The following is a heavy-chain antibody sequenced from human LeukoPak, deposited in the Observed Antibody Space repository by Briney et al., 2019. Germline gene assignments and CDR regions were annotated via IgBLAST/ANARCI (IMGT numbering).Heavy chain of an antibody. V-gene: IGHV3-48*01. J-gene: IGHJ6*03. CDR1: GFTFDDYG. D-gene: IGHD3-22*01. Sequence: PGGSLRLSCAASGFTFDDYGMNWVRQAPGKGLEWVSYISSGSSTIYYADSVKGRFTISRDNAKNSLYLQMNSLRAEDTAVYYCARALGSSGNYWSYYYYMDVWGKGTTVTVSS. CDR3: ARALGSSGNYWSYYYYMDV. CDR2: ISSGSSTI.